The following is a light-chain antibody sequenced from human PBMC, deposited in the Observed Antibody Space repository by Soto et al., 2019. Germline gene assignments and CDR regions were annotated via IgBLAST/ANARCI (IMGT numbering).Light chain of an antibody. CDR3: LLYNGGVWV. V-gene: IGLV7-43*01. CDR2: NTN. Sequence: QAVVTQEPSLTVSPGRTVTLTCGSSTRAVTSGDFPNWFQQKPGQAPRTLIYNTNTKHSSTPARFSGSLLGGKAALTLSGVQPEDEAEYYCLLYNGGVWVFGGGTKLTVL. CDR1: TRAVTSGDF. J-gene: IGLJ3*02.